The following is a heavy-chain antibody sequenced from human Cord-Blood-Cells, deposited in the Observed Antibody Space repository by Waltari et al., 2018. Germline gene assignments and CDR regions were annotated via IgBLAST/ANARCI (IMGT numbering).Heavy chain of an antibody. Sequence: QVQLVQSGAEVQKPGASVNLSCKASGYTFTSSDINWVRQATGQGLEWMGWMNPNSGNTGYAQKFQGRVTITRNTSISTAYMELSSLRSEDTAVYYCATWGYSSSYDAFDIWGQGTMVTVSS. V-gene: IGHV1-8*03. CDR3: ATWGYSSSYDAFDI. D-gene: IGHD6-6*01. CDR2: MNPNSGNT. J-gene: IGHJ3*02. CDR1: GYTFTSSD.